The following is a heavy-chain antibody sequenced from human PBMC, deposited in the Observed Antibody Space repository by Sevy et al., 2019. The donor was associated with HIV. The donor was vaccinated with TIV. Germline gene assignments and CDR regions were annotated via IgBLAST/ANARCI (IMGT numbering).Heavy chain of an antibody. V-gene: IGHV4-31*03. J-gene: IGHJ6*02. CDR2: IYYSGST. Sequence: SETLSLTCTVSGGSISSGGYCWSWIRQHPGKGLEWIGYIYYSGSTYYNPSLKSRVTISVDTSKNQFSLKLSSVTAADTAVYYCARDNRVSYYYGMDVWGQGTTVTVSS. D-gene: IGHD3-22*01. CDR3: ARDNRVSYYYGMDV. CDR1: GGSISSGGYC.